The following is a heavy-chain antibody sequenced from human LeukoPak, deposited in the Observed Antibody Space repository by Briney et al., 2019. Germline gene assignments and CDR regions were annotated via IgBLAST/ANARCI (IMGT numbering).Heavy chain of an antibody. Sequence: SETLSLTCIVSGDSISRSYWSWIRQPPGKGLEWIGRLYNSGSTNYNPSLRGRVTISIDTSNNQFSLRMNSMTAADTAVYFFARHGRDDVEMATITVWGQGTLVTVAS. J-gene: IGHJ1*01. CDR2: LYNSGST. CDR3: ARHGRDDVEMATITV. CDR1: GDSISRSY. D-gene: IGHD5-24*01. V-gene: IGHV4-59*08.